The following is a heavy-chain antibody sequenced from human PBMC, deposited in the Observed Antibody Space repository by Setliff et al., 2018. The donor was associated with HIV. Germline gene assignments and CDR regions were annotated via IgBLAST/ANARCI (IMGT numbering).Heavy chain of an antibody. Sequence: PGGSLRLSCVASGISFSRDWMHWVRQAPGKGLVWVSRISNDGTTTTYADSVKGRFTISRDNAKSTLYLRMNSLRDEDTAVYYCARDVPKSYSGSFLNYWGQGTLVTVSS. CDR1: GISFSRDW. J-gene: IGHJ4*02. CDR2: ISNDGTTT. CDR3: ARDVPKSYSGSFLNY. D-gene: IGHD1-26*01. V-gene: IGHV3-74*01.